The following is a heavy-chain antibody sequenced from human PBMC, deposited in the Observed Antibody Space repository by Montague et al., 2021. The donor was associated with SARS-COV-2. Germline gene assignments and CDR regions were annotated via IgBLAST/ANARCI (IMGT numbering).Heavy chain of an antibody. CDR2: IYYSGST. CDR1: GGSISSNSYY. V-gene: IGHV4-39*07. CDR3: ARAPFMITFGGVITRLRGYYFDY. D-gene: IGHD3-16*01. J-gene: IGHJ4*02. Sequence: SETLSLTCTVSGGSISSNSYYWGWIRQPPGKGLEWIGSIYYSGSTYYNPSLKSRVTISVDTSKNQFSLKLSSVTAADTAVYYCARAPFMITFGGVITRLRGYYFDYWGQGTLVTVSS.